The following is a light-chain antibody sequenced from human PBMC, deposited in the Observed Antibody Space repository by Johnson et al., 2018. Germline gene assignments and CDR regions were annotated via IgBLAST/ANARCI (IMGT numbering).Light chain of an antibody. CDR3: GTWDSRLSAGNL. V-gene: IGLV1-51*02. CDR1: SSNIGNNY. Sequence: QSVLTQPPSVSAAPGQKVTISCSGSSSNIGNNYVSWYQQLPGTAPKLLIYENNKRPSGIPDRFSGSKSGTSATMGITGIQTGDEADYSCGTWDSRLSAGNLFGTVTKVTGL. J-gene: IGLJ1*01. CDR2: ENN.